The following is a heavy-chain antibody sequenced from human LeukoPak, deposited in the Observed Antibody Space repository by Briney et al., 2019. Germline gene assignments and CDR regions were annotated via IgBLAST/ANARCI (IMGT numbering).Heavy chain of an antibody. CDR2: IYSGGST. CDR3: ARDRVLGCLDF. CDR1: GFIFSSYA. V-gene: IGHV3-66*01. D-gene: IGHD3-16*01. Sequence: GGSLRLSCAASGFIFSSYAMSWVRQAPGKGLEWVSVIYSGGSTYFADSVKGRFTIFRDNSKNTLYLQMNSLRAEDTAVYYCARDRVLGCLDFWGQGTLVTVSS. J-gene: IGHJ4*02.